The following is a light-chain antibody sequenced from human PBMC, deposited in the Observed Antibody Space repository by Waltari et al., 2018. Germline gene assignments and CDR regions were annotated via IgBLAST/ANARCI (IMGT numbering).Light chain of an antibody. Sequence: AIRMTQSPSSFSASTGDRVTITCRASPGISSSLALYQKKPGKAPKVLIYAASPLQSGVPSRFSGSGSGTDFTLTISCLQSEDFAIYYCQQYYSYPLTFGGGTRVEIK. CDR2: AAS. V-gene: IGKV1-8*01. J-gene: IGKJ4*01. CDR3: QQYYSYPLT. CDR1: PGISSS.